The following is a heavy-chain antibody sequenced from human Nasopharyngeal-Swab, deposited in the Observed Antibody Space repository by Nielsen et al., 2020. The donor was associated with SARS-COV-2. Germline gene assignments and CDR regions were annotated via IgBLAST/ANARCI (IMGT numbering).Heavy chain of an antibody. Sequence: GSLRLSCAVSGGSVNGYYWSWIRQPPGDRLEWIGYINTIGVTKYNPSLNSRVSMSVDATRNQLSLNLWSMTAADTAMYFCARISLPQIVGATNPVDYWGQGTLVTVSA. J-gene: IGHJ4*02. CDR1: GGSVNGYY. D-gene: IGHD1-26*01. CDR2: INTIGVT. V-gene: IGHV4-59*02. CDR3: ARISLPQIVGATNPVDY.